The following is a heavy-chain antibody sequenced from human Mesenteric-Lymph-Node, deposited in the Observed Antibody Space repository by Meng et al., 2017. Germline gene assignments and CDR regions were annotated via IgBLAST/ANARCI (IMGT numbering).Heavy chain of an antibody. Sequence: EVQRLESGGGLLQPGGSLRRSCAAPGFTFCSYAMSWVRPAPGKGLEWVSTIRGSGGSTFYTDSVKGRFTISRDNSKNTLYLQMNSLRAEDTAVYYCAKIRIFGVINQDYWGQGTLVTVSS. CDR3: AKIRIFGVINQDY. CDR1: GFTFCSYA. V-gene: IGHV3-23*01. J-gene: IGHJ4*02. D-gene: IGHD3-3*01. CDR2: IRGSGGST.